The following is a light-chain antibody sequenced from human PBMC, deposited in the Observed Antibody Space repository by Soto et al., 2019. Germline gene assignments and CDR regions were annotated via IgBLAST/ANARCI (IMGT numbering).Light chain of an antibody. Sequence: QSALTQPASVSGSPGQSITISCTGTSSDVGGYNYVSWYQQHPGTSPKLMIYEVSNRPSGVSNRFSGSKSGNTASLIISGLQAEHEGDQYCSSYTARSTWVFGGGTKLTVL. CDR1: SSDVGGYNY. V-gene: IGLV2-14*01. CDR3: SSYTARSTWV. J-gene: IGLJ3*02. CDR2: EVS.